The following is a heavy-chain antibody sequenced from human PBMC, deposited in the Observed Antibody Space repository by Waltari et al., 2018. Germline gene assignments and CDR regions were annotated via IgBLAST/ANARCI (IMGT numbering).Heavy chain of an antibody. CDR3: ARGGQWLVDWYFDL. J-gene: IGHJ2*01. CDR1: GYTFTGYY. V-gene: IGHV1-2*02. Sequence: QVQLVQSGAEVKKPGASVKVSCKASGYTFTGYYMHWVRQAPGQGLEWMGWINPNSGGTNYAQKLQGRVTMTRDTSISTAYMELSRLRSDDTAVYYCARGGQWLVDWYFDLWGRGTLVTVSS. CDR2: INPNSGGT. D-gene: IGHD6-19*01.